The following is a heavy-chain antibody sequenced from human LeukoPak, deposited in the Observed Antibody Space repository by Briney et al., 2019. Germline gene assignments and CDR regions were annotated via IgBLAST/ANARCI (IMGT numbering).Heavy chain of an antibody. V-gene: IGHV3-7*01. Sequence: QPGGSLRLSCAASGFSLSIYWMTWVRQAPGKGLEWVAYINQDGSERYYVDSVKGRFTISRDNAKNSLYLQMSSLRAEDTAVYYRARRRALAFDIWGQGTMATVSS. CDR3: ARRRALAFDI. CDR1: GFSLSIYW. CDR2: INQDGSER. D-gene: IGHD3-10*01. J-gene: IGHJ3*02.